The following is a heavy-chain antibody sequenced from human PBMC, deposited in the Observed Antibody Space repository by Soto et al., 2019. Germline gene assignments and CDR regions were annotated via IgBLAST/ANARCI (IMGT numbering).Heavy chain of an antibody. CDR3: SRDDSDWFFN. Sequence: SETLSLTCAVSGGSISSGDYSWSWIRQPPGKGLEWIGYIYHSGSTYYNPSLKSRVTISVDRSKNQFSLKLSSVTAADTAVYYCSRDDSDWFFNWGRGTLVTVSS. CDR2: IYHSGST. J-gene: IGHJ4*02. V-gene: IGHV4-30-2*01. D-gene: IGHD3-9*01. CDR1: GGSISSGDYS.